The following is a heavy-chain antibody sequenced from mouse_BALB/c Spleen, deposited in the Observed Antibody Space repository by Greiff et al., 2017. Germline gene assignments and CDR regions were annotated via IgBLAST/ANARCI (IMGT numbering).Heavy chain of an antibody. V-gene: IGHV1S41*01. CDR3: ARRASAYYFDY. CDR2: IAPGSGST. J-gene: IGHJ2*01. CDR1: GYTFTSYW. Sequence: DLVKPGASVKLSCKASGYTFTSYWINWIKQRPGQGLEWIGRIAPGSGSTYYNEMFKGKATLTVDTSSSTAYIQLSSLSSEDSAVYFCARRASAYYFDYWGQGTTLTVSS.